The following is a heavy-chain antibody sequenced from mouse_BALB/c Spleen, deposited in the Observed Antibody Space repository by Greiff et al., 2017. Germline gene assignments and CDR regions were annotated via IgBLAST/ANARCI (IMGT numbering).Heavy chain of an antibody. J-gene: IGHJ2*01. V-gene: IGHV5-6-4*01. CDR3: TRDEHYGSSY. D-gene: IGHD1-1*01. Sequence: EVHLVESGGGLVKPGGSLKLSCAASGFTFSSYTMSWVRQTPEKRLEWVATISSGGSYTYYPDSVKGRFTISRDNAKNTLYLQMSSLKSEDTAMYYCTRDEHYGSSYWGQGTTLTVSS. CDR2: ISSGGSYT. CDR1: GFTFSSYT.